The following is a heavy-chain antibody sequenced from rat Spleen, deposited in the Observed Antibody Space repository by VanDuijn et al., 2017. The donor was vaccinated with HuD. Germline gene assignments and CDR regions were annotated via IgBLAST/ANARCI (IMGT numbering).Heavy chain of an antibody. CDR3: ARLSLGVDY. V-gene: IGHV2-30*01. Sequence: QVQLKESGPGLVQPSQTLSLTCTVSGFSLTSYNVHWVRQPIGKGLEWMGIIWTGGSTDYSSALKSRLSISRDTSKSQVFLKMNSLQTEDTATYYCARLSLGVDYWGQGVMVTVSS. J-gene: IGHJ2*01. D-gene: IGHD5-1*01. CDR1: GFSLTSYN. CDR2: IWTGGST.